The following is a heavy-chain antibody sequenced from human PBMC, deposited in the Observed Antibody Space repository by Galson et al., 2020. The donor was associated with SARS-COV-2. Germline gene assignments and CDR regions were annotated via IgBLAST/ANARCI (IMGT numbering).Heavy chain of an antibody. Sequence: SQTLSLTCAISGDSVSSAIAAWNWIRQSPSRGLEWLGRTYYRSKWYNGYAESVRSRIIINPDTSKNQFSLQLNSVTPEDTALYYCARNCGTGTTGCDYWGQGTLVTVSS. V-gene: IGHV6-1*01. J-gene: IGHJ4*02. CDR3: ARNCGTGTTGCDY. CDR2: TYYRSKWYN. D-gene: IGHD1-1*01. CDR1: GDSVSSAIAA.